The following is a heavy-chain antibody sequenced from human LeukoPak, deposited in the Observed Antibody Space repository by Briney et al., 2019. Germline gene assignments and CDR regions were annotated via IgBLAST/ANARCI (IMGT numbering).Heavy chain of an antibody. CDR1: GGTFSSYA. V-gene: IGHV1-69*06. D-gene: IGHD6-19*01. CDR2: IIPIFGTA. CDR3: ARVRGYSSGWYAVWFDP. Sequence: ASVKVSCKASGGTFSSYAISWVRQAPGQGLEWMGGIIPIFGTANYAQKFQGRVTITVDKSTSTAYMELSSLRSEDTAVYYCARVRGYSSGWYAVWFDPWGQGTLVTVSS. J-gene: IGHJ5*02.